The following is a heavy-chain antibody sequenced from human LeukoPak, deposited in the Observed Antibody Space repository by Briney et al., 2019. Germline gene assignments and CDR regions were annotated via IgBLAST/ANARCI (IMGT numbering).Heavy chain of an antibody. CDR1: GGSFSGYY. CDR2: INHSGST. Sequence: PSETLSLTCAVYGGSFSGYYWSWIRQPPGKGLEWIGEINHSGSTNYNPSLKSRVTISVDTSKNQFSLKPSSVTAADTAVYYCARGARAYYDFWSGYYYYYYMDVWGKGTTVTVSS. J-gene: IGHJ6*03. D-gene: IGHD3-3*01. CDR3: ARGARAYYDFWSGYYYYYYMDV. V-gene: IGHV4-34*01.